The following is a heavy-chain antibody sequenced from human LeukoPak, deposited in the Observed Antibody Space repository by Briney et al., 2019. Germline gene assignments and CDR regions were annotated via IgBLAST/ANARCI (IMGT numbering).Heavy chain of an antibody. V-gene: IGHV1-2*06. D-gene: IGHD4-23*01. CDR2: INPNTDDT. Sequence: ASVKVSCKASGYTFTYYYIHWLRQAPGQGLEWMGRINPNTDDTNYAQKFQGRVTMTRDTFITTAYMDLSGLRSDDTALYYCAITVVANAFDNWGQGTMITVSS. CDR1: GYTFTYYY. J-gene: IGHJ3*02. CDR3: AITVVANAFDN.